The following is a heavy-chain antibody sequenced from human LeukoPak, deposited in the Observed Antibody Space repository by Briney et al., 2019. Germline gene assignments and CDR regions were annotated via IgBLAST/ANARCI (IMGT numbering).Heavy chain of an antibody. Sequence: SETLSLTCAVYGGSFSGYYWSWIRQPPGKGLEWIWEINHSGSTNYNPSIKSRVTISVATSKTECSRKLSSVLAADTAVYYCARGGVSYYFKYWGQGTLVTVLS. CDR3: ARGGVSYYFKY. D-gene: IGHD1-26*01. CDR1: GGSFSGYY. V-gene: IGHV4-34*01. CDR2: INHSGST. J-gene: IGHJ4*02.